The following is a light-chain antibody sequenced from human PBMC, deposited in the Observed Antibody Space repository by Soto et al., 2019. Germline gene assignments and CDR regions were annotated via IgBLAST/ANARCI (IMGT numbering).Light chain of an antibody. CDR1: RSDVGAYNY. CDR3: TSSASSSPPLYV. V-gene: IGLV2-14*01. J-gene: IGLJ1*01. Sequence: QSVLTHPASVSGSPGQSITISCAGTRSDVGAYNYVSWYQQHPGKAPKLLIYDVSNRPSGVSNRFSGSKSGNTASLTISGLQAEDEADYYCTSSASSSPPLYVFGPGTKVTDL. CDR2: DVS.